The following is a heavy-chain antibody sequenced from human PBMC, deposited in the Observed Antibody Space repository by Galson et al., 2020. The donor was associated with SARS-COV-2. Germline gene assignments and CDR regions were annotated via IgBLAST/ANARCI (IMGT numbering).Heavy chain of an antibody. D-gene: IGHD6-19*01. CDR3: ARDEINSGWVFDY. V-gene: IGHV3-33*01. CDR2: IWYDGSNK. Sequence: QLGESLKISCAASGFTFSSYGMHWVRQAPGKGLEWVAVIWYDGSNKYYADSVKGRFTISRDNSKNTLYLQMNSLRAEDTAVYYCARDEINSGWVFDYWGQGTLVTVSS. J-gene: IGHJ4*02. CDR1: GFTFSSYG.